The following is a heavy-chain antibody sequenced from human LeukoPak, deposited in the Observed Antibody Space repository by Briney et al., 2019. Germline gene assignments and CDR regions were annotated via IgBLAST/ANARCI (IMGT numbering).Heavy chain of an antibody. V-gene: IGHV4-4*09. CDR3: ARRSKAVAGLAFDI. Sequence: KPSETLSLTCTVSGGSIRSYYWGWIRQPPGRGLEFIGYIYSSGSTSYNPSLKSRVTISVDTSKNQFSLKLSSVTAADTAVYYCARRSKAVAGLAFDIWGQGTMVTVSS. D-gene: IGHD6-19*01. J-gene: IGHJ3*02. CDR2: IYSSGST. CDR1: GGSIRSYY.